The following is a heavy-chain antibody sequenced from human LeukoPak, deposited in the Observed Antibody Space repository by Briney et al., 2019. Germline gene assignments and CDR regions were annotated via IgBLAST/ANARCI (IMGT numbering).Heavy chain of an antibody. D-gene: IGHD3-10*01. J-gene: IGHJ6*02. V-gene: IGHV4-4*02. CDR1: GGSISSSNW. CDR2: IYHSGST. Sequence: SETLSLTCAVSGGSISSSNWWSWVRQPPGKGLEWIGEIYHSGSTNYNPSLKSRVTISVDKSKNQFSLKLSSVTATDTAVYYCARARLYGSGTVYYYGMDVWGQGTTVTVSS. CDR3: ARARLYGSGTVYYYGMDV.